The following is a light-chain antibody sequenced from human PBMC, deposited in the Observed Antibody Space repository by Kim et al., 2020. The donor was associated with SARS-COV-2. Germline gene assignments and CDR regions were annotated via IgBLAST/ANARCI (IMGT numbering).Light chain of an antibody. Sequence: SPGQTASITCSGYKLGDKYVSWYQQKPGQSPVVVIYQDKQRPSGIPERFSGSNSGNTATLTISGTQAMDEADYYCQAWDSSTHNYVFGAGTKVTV. V-gene: IGLV3-1*01. J-gene: IGLJ1*01. CDR2: QDK. CDR1: KLGDKY. CDR3: QAWDSSTHNYV.